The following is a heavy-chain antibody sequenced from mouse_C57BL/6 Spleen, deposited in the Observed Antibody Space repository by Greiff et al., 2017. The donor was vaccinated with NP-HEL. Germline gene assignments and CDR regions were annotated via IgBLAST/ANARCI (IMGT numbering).Heavy chain of an antibody. CDR2: ISSGGDYI. CDR3: TREDDYDVPWFAY. Sequence: EVKLMESGEGLVKPGGSLKLSCAASGFTFSSYAMSWVRQTPENRLEWVAYISSGGDYIYYADTVKGRFTISRDNARNTLYLQMSSLKSEDTAMYYCTREDDYDVPWFAYWGQGTLVTVSA. D-gene: IGHD2-4*01. CDR1: GFTFSSYA. V-gene: IGHV5-9-1*02. J-gene: IGHJ3*01.